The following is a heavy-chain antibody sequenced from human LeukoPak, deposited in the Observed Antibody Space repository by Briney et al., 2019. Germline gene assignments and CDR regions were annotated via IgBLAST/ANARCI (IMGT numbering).Heavy chain of an antibody. V-gene: IGHV4-34*01. CDR3: AREFSFYGDRVEFDY. CDR2: INHSGST. CDR1: GGSFSGYY. J-gene: IGHJ4*02. D-gene: IGHD4-17*01. Sequence: PSETLSLTCAVYGGSFSGYYWSWIRQPPGKGLEWIGEINHSGSTNYNPSLKSRVTISVDTSKNQFSLKLSSVTAADTAVHYCAREFSFYGDRVEFDYWGQGTLVTVSS.